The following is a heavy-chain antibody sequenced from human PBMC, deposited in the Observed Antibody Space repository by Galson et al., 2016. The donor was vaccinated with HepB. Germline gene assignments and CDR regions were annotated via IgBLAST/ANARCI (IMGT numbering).Heavy chain of an antibody. J-gene: IGHJ4*02. CDR1: GFTFDNYP. CDR3: AVGNGPLDY. D-gene: IGHD1-1*01. Sequence: SLRLSCAASGFTFDNYPMHWVRQAPGKGLVWVSRINGDGSSTTYADSVKGRFTISRDNAKNTLYLQMNSLRAGDTAVYYCAVGNGPLDYWGQETLVTVSS. CDR2: INGDGSST. V-gene: IGHV3-74*01.